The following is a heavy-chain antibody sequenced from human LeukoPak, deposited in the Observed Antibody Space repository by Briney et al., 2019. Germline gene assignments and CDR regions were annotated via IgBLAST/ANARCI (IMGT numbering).Heavy chain of an antibody. CDR3: ARDTFGEDDAFDI. Sequence: GGSLRLSCAASGFTFSSYAMHWVRQAPGKGLEWVAVISYDGSNKNYADSVKGRFTISRDNAKNSLYLQMNSLRAEDTAVYYCARDTFGEDDAFDIWGQGTMVTVSS. V-gene: IGHV3-30*04. D-gene: IGHD3-10*01. CDR2: ISYDGSNK. J-gene: IGHJ3*02. CDR1: GFTFSSYA.